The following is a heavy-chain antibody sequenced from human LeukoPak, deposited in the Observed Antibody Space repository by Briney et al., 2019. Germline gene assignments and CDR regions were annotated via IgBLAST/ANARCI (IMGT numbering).Heavy chain of an antibody. CDR1: GDSLSSHY. V-gene: IGHV4-59*08. Sequence: PSGTLSLTCIVSGDSLSSHYWSWLRQPPGKGLEWVGYIYHSGSTSYNPSLKSRVTISVDTSNSQFFLKLTSVTGADTAVYYCARSFRHYYYYMDVWGQGTTVTVSS. CDR2: IYHSGST. CDR3: ARSFRHYYYYMDV. J-gene: IGHJ6*03.